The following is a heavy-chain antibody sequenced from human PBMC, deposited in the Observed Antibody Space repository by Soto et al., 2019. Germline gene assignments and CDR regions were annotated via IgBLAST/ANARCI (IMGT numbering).Heavy chain of an antibody. CDR3: AKDGWPTGTTGTPYGMDV. D-gene: IGHD1-1*01. J-gene: IGHJ6*02. Sequence: GGSLRLSCAASGFTFSSYAMSWVRQAPGKGLEWVSAISGSGGSTYYADSLKGRFTISRDNSKNTLYLQMNSLRAEDTAVYYCAKDGWPTGTTGTPYGMDVWGQGTTVTVSS. CDR1: GFTFSSYA. V-gene: IGHV3-23*01. CDR2: ISGSGGST.